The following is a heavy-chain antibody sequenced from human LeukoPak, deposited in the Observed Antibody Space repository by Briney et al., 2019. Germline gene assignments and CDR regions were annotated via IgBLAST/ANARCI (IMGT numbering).Heavy chain of an antibody. CDR3: ARGEKSSSWFVPPVYYGMDV. Sequence: GGSLRLSCAASGFIFSSYAMHWVRRAPGKGPEWVAIIWFDGSNQYYAESVEGRFTVSRDNSKNTLYLQMNSLRAEDTAVYYCARGEKSSSWFVPPVYYGMDVWGQGTTVTVSS. CDR1: GFIFSSYA. D-gene: IGHD6-13*01. V-gene: IGHV3-33*01. J-gene: IGHJ6*02. CDR2: IWFDGSNQ.